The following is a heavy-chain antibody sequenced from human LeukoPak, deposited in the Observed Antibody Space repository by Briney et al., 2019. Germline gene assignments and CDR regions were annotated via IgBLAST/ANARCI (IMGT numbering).Heavy chain of an antibody. CDR2: IYHSGST. V-gene: IGHV4-38-2*02. CDR3: FRQQTAYEILTGYYRY. D-gene: IGHD3-9*01. Sequence: SETLSLTCTVSGYSISSGYYWGWIRQPPGKGLEWIGSIYHSGSTYYNPSLKSRVTISVDTSKNQFSLKLSSVTAADTAVYYFFRQQTAYEILTGYYRYWGQGTLVTVSS. J-gene: IGHJ4*02. CDR1: GYSISSGYY.